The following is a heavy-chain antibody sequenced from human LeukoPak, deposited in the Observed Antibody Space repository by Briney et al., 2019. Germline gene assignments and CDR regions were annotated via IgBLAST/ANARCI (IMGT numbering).Heavy chain of an antibody. D-gene: IGHD4-23*01. CDR3: ARENVLGSGQRRNSRSPPGGD. CDR2: INHSGSN. V-gene: IGHV4-34*01. CDR1: GGSFSGYY. J-gene: IGHJ4*02. Sequence: PSETLSLTCAVYGGSFSGYYWSWIRQPPGKGLEWIGEINHSGSNNYNPSLKSRVTISVDTSKNQFSLKLSSVTAADTAVYYCARENVLGSGQRRNSRSPPGGDWGQGTLVTVSS.